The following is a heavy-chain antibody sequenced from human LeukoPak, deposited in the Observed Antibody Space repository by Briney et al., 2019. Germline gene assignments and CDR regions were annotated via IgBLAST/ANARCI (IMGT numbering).Heavy chain of an antibody. V-gene: IGHV1-18*01. J-gene: IGHJ4*02. CDR1: GYTFTSFG. CDR3: ARGAPVLRFLEWLLPPHDY. D-gene: IGHD3-3*01. CDR2: ISAYNGNT. Sequence: VASVTVSCQASGYTFTSFGTSWVRQAAGQGLEWMGWISAYNGNTNYAQTLQGRGITTTDTCTSTAYMDLRRLRSDETAVYYCARGAPVLRFLEWLLPPHDYWGQGTLVTVSS.